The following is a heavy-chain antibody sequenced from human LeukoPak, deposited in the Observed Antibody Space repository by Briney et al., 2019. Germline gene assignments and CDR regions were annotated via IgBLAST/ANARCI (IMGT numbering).Heavy chain of an antibody. J-gene: IGHJ5*02. CDR1: GFTFSSYE. V-gene: IGHV3-48*03. CDR2: ISTSGSTI. D-gene: IGHD6-13*01. CDR3: ARDESSSWSNANWFDP. Sequence: PGGSLRLSCAASGFTFSSYEMNWGRQAPGKGLEWVSSISTSGSTIYYADSVKGRFTISRDNAKNSLYLQMHSLRAEDTAVYYCARDESSSWSNANWFDPWGQGTLVTVSS.